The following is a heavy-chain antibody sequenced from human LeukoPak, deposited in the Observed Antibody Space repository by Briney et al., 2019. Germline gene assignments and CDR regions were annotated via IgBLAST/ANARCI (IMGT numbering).Heavy chain of an antibody. D-gene: IGHD6-13*01. V-gene: IGHV3-30*18. CDR3: AKDSSIAAADYYFDY. J-gene: IGHJ4*02. CDR1: GFTFGSYA. CDR2: ISYDGNYE. Sequence: GGSLRLSCAASGFTFGSYAMHWVRQAPGKGLEWVAVISYDGNYEYYADSVKGRFTISRDNSKNTLYLQMNSLRTEDTAVYYCAKDSSIAAADYYFDYWGQGTLVTVSS.